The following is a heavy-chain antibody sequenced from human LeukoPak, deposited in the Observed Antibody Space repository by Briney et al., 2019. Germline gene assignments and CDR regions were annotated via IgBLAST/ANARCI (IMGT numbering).Heavy chain of an antibody. CDR1: GFTFSSYS. CDR3: ARRNIVVVPAAMANWFDP. D-gene: IGHD2-2*01. V-gene: IGHV3-48*04. Sequence: PGGSLRLSCAASGFTFSSYSMNWVRQAPGKGLEWVSSISSSGSTIYYADSVKGRFTISRDNAKNSLYLQMNSLRAEDTAVYYCARRNIVVVPAAMANWFDPWGQGTLVTVSS. J-gene: IGHJ5*02. CDR2: ISSSGSTI.